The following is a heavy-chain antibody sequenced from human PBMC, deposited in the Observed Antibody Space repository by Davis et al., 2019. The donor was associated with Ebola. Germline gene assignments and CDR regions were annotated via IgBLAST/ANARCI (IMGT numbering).Heavy chain of an antibody. CDR3: VGSLVVVPAPWFDP. V-gene: IGHV3-23*01. J-gene: IGHJ5*02. D-gene: IGHD2-2*01. CDR2: VSASGGST. Sequence: GGSLRLSCTASGFTFSSYGMNWVRQAPGKGLEWVSGVSASGGSTYYADSVKGRFTISRDNSKNTLYLQMNSLRAEDTAVYLCVGSLVVVPAPWFDPWGQGTLVTVSS. CDR1: GFTFSSYG.